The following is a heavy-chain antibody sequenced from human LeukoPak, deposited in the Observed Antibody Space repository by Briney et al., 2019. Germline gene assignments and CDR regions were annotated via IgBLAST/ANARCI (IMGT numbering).Heavy chain of an antibody. D-gene: IGHD5-18*01. J-gene: IGHJ4*02. CDR1: GGSISSGGYY. CDR2: IYYSGST. CDR3: ARGGYSYGSGGGYFDY. Sequence: SQTLSLTCTVSGGSISSGGYYWSWIRQHPGKGLEWIGYIYYSGSTYYNPSLKSRVTISVDTSKNQFSLKLSSVTAADTAVYYCARGGYSYGSGGGYFDYWGQGTLVTVSS. V-gene: IGHV4-31*03.